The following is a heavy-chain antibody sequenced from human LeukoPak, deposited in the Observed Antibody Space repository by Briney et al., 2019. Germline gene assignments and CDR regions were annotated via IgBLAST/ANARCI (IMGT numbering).Heavy chain of an antibody. D-gene: IGHD3-10*01. CDR3: ARDRYITMVRGVIIDY. Sequence: GGSLRLSCAASGFTFSSYAMSWVRQAPGKGLEWVAVISYDGSNKYYADSVKGRFTISRDNSKNTLYLQMNSLRAEDTAVYYCARDRYITMVRGVIIDYWGQGTLVTVSS. V-gene: IGHV3-30-3*01. CDR1: GFTFSSYA. J-gene: IGHJ4*02. CDR2: ISYDGSNK.